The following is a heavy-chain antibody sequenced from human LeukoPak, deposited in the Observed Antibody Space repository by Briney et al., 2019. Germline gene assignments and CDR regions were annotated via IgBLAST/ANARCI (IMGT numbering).Heavy chain of an antibody. J-gene: IGHJ4*02. Sequence: GGSLRLSCAASGFTFSSYAMHWVRQAPGKGLEWVATISYDRSNKYYADSVRGRFTISRDNSKNTLYLQMNSLRAEDTAVYYCATHTAMDDYFDYWGQGTLVTVSS. CDR1: GFTFSSYA. D-gene: IGHD5-18*01. V-gene: IGHV3-30-3*01. CDR3: ATHTAMDDYFDY. CDR2: ISYDRSNK.